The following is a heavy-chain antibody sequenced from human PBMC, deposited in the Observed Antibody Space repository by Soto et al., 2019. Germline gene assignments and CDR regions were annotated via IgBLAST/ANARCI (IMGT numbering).Heavy chain of an antibody. Sequence: GSLRLSCAASGFTFSSYGMHWVRQAPGKGLEWVAVISYDGSNKYYADSVKGRFTISRDNSKNTLYLQMNSLRAEDTAVYYCAKGTILEWFQFDYWGQGTLVTVSS. D-gene: IGHD3-3*01. CDR1: GFTFSSYG. V-gene: IGHV3-30*18. CDR2: ISYDGSNK. J-gene: IGHJ4*02. CDR3: AKGTILEWFQFDY.